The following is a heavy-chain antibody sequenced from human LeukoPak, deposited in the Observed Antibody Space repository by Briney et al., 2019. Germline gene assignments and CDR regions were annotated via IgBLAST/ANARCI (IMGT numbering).Heavy chain of an antibody. CDR1: GDSVSSNSAA. V-gene: IGHV6-1*01. Sequence: SQTLSLTCAISGDSVSSNSAAWNWIRQSPSRGLEWLGRTYYRSKWYNDYAVSVKSRITINPDTSKNQFSLQLNSVTPEDTAVYYCARARDSHYDSSGYYYVLDAFDIWGQGTMVTVSS. J-gene: IGHJ3*02. D-gene: IGHD3-22*01. CDR2: TYYRSKWYN. CDR3: ARARDSHYDSSGYYYVLDAFDI.